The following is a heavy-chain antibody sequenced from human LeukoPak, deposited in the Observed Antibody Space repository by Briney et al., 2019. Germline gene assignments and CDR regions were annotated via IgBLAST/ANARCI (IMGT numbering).Heavy chain of an antibody. J-gene: IGHJ4*02. V-gene: IGHV3-21*01. CDR3: ARALLGYCISTSCYEYYFDY. CDR2: ISSSSTYI. CDR1: GFTFTSYS. Sequence: GSLRLSCAASGFTFTSYSINWVRQAPGKGLEWVSSISSSSTYIYYADSVKGRFTISRDNAKNSLYLQMNSLRAEDTAVYYCARALLGYCISTSCYEYYFDYWGQGTLVTVSS. D-gene: IGHD2-2*01.